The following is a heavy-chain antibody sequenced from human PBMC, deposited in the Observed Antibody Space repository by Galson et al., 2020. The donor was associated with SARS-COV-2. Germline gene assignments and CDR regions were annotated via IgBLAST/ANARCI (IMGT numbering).Heavy chain of an antibody. J-gene: IGHJ5*02. Sequence: GESLKISCAASGFSFNNYGMHWIRQAPGEGLEWLGVISYDGSFKYYLDSLKGRFTISRDSSQNTLYLQMNSLTVEDTAVYYCAKARVLFWFGGERNWFDAWGQGTLVTVSS. CDR2: ISYDGSFK. CDR1: GFSFNNYG. D-gene: IGHD3-10*01. V-gene: IGHV3-30*18. CDR3: AKARVLFWFGGERNWFDA.